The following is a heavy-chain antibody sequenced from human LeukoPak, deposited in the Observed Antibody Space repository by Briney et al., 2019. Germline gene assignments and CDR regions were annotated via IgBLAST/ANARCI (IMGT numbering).Heavy chain of an antibody. D-gene: IGHD1-26*01. Sequence: ASETLSLTCAVSGGSISSSNWWSWVRQPPGKGLEWIGEIYHSGSTNYNPSLKSRVTISVDKSKNRFSLKLSSVTAADTAVYYCARGKGSYYYAFDIWGQGTMVTVSS. V-gene: IGHV4-4*02. J-gene: IGHJ3*02. CDR1: GGSISSSNW. CDR3: ARGKGSYYYAFDI. CDR2: IYHSGST.